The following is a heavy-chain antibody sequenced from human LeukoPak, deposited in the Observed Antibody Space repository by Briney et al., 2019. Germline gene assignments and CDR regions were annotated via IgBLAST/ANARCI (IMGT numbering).Heavy chain of an antibody. V-gene: IGHV4-4*02. D-gene: IGHD3-16*02. J-gene: IGHJ4*02. CDR3: ARDIESPPGY. CDR2: IHHTGST. CDR1: GGSIRRSNW. Sequence: SETLSLTCAVTGGSIRRSNWWSWVRQPPGKGPEWIGEIHHTGSTNLNPSLKSRVTISVDTSKNQFSLKLSSVTAADTAVYYCARDIESPPGYWGQGTLVTVSS.